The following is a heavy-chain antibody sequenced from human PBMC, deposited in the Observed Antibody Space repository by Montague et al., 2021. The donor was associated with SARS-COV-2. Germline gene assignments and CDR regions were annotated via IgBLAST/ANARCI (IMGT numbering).Heavy chain of an antibody. J-gene: IGHJ4*02. D-gene: IGHD5-24*01. Sequence: SETLSLTCTVSGGSISSYYWCWIRQPPGKGLEWIGYIYYSGSTNXNPSLKGRVTISVDTSKNQFSLKLSSVTAADTAVYYCARVFPRWLQFDPYFDYWGQGTLVTVSS. CDR2: IYYSGST. CDR1: GGSISSYY. V-gene: IGHV4-59*01. CDR3: ARVFPRWLQFDPYFDY.